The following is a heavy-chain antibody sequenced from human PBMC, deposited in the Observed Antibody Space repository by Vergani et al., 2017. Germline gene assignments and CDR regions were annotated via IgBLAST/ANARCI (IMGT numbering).Heavy chain of an antibody. V-gene: IGHV4-61*10. CDR1: GGSVSSVRYY. J-gene: IGHJ4*02. D-gene: IGHD6-13*01. CDR2: IYYSGST. Sequence: QVQLQESGPGLVKPSETLSLTCTVSGGSVSSVRYYLSWIRQPAGKGLEWIGYIYYSGSTNYNPSLKSRVTISVDTSKNQFSLKLSSVTAADTAVYYCATIPAAGTRGYFDYWGQGSLVTVSS. CDR3: ATIPAAGTRGYFDY.